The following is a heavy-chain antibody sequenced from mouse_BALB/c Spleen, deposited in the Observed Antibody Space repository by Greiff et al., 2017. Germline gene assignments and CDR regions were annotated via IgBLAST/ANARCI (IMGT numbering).Heavy chain of an antibody. J-gene: IGHJ1*01. CDR3: ARRGYYDYDEWYFDV. D-gene: IGHD2-4*01. V-gene: IGHV1-69*02. Sequence: VQLQQPGAELVKPGAPVKLSCKASGYTFTSYWMNWVKQRPGRGLEWIGRIDPSDSETHYNQKFKDKATLTVDKSSSTAYIQLSSLTSEDSAVYYCARRGYYDYDEWYFDVWGAGTTVTVSS. CDR1: GYTFTSYW. CDR2: IDPSDSET.